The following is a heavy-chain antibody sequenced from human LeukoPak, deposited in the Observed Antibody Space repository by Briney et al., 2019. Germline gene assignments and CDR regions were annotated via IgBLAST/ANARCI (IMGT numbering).Heavy chain of an antibody. J-gene: IGHJ6*02. CDR2: IHYTGST. Sequence: SEALSLTCTVSGGSISNGGFYWSWIRQHPGKGLEWVGFIHYTGSTYYSPSLKSRVTISVDTSNNRLSLRLSSVTAADTAVYYCARDSLSSSDVWGQGTTVTVSS. CDR3: ARDSLSSSDV. CDR1: GGSISNGGFY. D-gene: IGHD6-19*01. V-gene: IGHV4-31*03.